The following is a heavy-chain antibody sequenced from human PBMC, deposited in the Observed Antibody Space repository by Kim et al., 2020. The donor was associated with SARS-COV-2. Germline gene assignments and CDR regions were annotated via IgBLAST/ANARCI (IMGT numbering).Heavy chain of an antibody. CDR2: ISWNSGSL. J-gene: IGHJ4*02. V-gene: IGHV3-9*01. CDR1: GFTFDDYA. CDR3: AKEAGGGAALDY. Sequence: GGSLRLSCAASGFTFDDYAMHWVRQAPGKGLEWVSGISWNSGSLGYADSVKGRFTISRDNAKNSLYLQMNSLRAEDTALYYCAKEAGGGAALDYWGQGTL. D-gene: IGHD1-26*01.